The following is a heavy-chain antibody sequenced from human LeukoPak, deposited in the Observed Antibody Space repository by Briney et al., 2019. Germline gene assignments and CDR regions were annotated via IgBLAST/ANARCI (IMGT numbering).Heavy chain of an antibody. J-gene: IGHJ6*02. Sequence: KPSETLSLTCAVYGGSFSGYYWSWIRQPPGKGLEWIGGINHSGSTNYNPSLKSRVTISVDTSKNQFSLKLSSVTAADTAVYYCARGKHYYYGMDVWGQGTTVTVSS. V-gene: IGHV4-34*01. CDR3: ARGKHYYYGMDV. CDR1: GGSFSGYY. CDR2: INHSGST.